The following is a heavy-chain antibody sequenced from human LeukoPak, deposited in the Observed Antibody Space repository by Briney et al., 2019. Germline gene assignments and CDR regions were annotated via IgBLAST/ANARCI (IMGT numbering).Heavy chain of an antibody. CDR1: GYTFTSYY. Sequence: ASMKVSCKASGYTFTSYYMHWVRQAPGQGLEWMGIINPSGGSTSYAQKFQGRVTMTRDMSTSTVYMELSSLRSEDTAVYYCARDPGDYFDYGGQETLVTVSS. V-gene: IGHV1-46*01. J-gene: IGHJ4*02. CDR2: INPSGGST. CDR3: ARDPGDYFDY.